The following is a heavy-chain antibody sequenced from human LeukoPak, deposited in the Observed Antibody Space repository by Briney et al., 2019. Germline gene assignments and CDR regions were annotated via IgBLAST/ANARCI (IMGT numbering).Heavy chain of an antibody. CDR3: AKDGGYGYGPKFDY. CDR2: ILYDGSNK. D-gene: IGHD5-18*01. J-gene: IGHJ4*02. V-gene: IGHV3-30*02. CDR1: GFTFSSYG. Sequence: GGSLRLSCAASGFTFSSYGMHWVRQAPGKGLEWVAFILYDGSNKYYADSVKGRFTISRDNSKNTLYLQMNSLRAEDTAVYYCAKDGGYGYGPKFDYWGQGTLVTVSS.